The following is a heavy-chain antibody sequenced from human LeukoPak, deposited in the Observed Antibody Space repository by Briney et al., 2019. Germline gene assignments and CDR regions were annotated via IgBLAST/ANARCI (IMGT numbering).Heavy chain of an antibody. Sequence: GGSLRLSCAASGFTFSRNVMHWVRQAPGKGLEWVALISYDGNNKFYADSVKGRFTISRDNSRNTLYLQMNSLSGEDAAVYSCARGGMPTGHYYYFYYIDLWGKGTAVTVSS. V-gene: IGHV3-30*01. CDR3: ARGGMPTGHYYYFYYIDL. CDR2: ISYDGNNK. D-gene: IGHD3-16*01. J-gene: IGHJ6*03. CDR1: GFTFSRNV.